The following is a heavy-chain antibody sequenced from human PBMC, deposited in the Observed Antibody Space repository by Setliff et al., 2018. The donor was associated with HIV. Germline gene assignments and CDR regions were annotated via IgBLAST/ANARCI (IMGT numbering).Heavy chain of an antibody. CDR2: IFYSGTT. Sequence: PSETLSLTCTVSGDSLSSSSYYWGWIRQPPGKGLEWIGSIFYSGTTYYNPPLESRVTISVDTSKNQFSLKLSSATATDTAVYYCARHGLRFLACFDYWGQGALVTVSS. J-gene: IGHJ4*02. CDR1: GDSLSSSSYY. V-gene: IGHV4-39*01. D-gene: IGHD3-3*01. CDR3: ARHGLRFLACFDY.